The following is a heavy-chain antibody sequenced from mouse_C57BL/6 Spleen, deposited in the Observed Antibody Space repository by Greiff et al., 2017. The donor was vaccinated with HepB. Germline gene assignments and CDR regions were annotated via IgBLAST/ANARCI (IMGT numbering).Heavy chain of an antibody. Sequence: EVQGVESGGDLVKPGGSLKLSCAASGFTFSSYGMSWVRQTPDKRLEWVATISSGGSYTYYPDSVKGRFTISRDNAKNTLYLQMSSLKSEDTAMYYCARPGSRDYAMDYWGQGTSVTVSS. D-gene: IGHD1-1*01. CDR1: GFTFSSYG. CDR2: ISSGGSYT. J-gene: IGHJ4*01. V-gene: IGHV5-6*01. CDR3: ARPGSRDYAMDY.